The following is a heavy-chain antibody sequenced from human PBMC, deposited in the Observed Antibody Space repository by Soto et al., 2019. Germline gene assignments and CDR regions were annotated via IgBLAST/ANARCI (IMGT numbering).Heavy chain of an antibody. CDR3: AKDLSQSGYDSYYYYVMAF. V-gene: IGHV3-30*18. D-gene: IGHD5-12*01. CDR1: GFTFSSYG. CDR2: ISYDGSNK. Sequence: PGGSLRLSCAASGFTFSSYGMHWVRQAPGKGLEWVAVISYDGSNKYYADSVKGRFTISRDNSKNTLYLQMNSLRAEDTAVYYCAKDLSQSGYDSYYYYVMAFWGQGTTVTVSS. J-gene: IGHJ6*02.